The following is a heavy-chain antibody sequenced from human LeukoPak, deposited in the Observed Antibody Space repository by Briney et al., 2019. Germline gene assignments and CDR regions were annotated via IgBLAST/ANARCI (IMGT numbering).Heavy chain of an antibody. CDR2: INPNSGGS. J-gene: IGHJ4*02. Sequence: ASVKVSCKASGYTFIDYYIHWVRQAPGQGLEWMGRINPNSGGSNYAQNFQGRVTMTRDTSISTAYMELSRLRSDDTAVYYCARDLPSTSNWELDYWGQGTRVTVSS. V-gene: IGHV1-2*06. D-gene: IGHD7-27*01. CDR1: GYTFIDYY. CDR3: ARDLPSTSNWELDY.